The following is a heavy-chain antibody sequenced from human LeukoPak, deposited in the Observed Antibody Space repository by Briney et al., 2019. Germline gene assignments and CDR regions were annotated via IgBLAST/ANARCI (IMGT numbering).Heavy chain of an antibody. Sequence: SETLSLTCTVSGGSISSYYWSWIRQPPGKGLEWIGYIYYSGSTNYNPSLKSRVTISVDTSKNQFSLKLSSVTAADTAVYYCAGSDYGGTSDYWGQGTLVTVSS. CDR1: GGSISSYY. V-gene: IGHV4-59*01. D-gene: IGHD4-23*01. CDR3: AGSDYGGTSDY. J-gene: IGHJ4*02. CDR2: IYYSGST.